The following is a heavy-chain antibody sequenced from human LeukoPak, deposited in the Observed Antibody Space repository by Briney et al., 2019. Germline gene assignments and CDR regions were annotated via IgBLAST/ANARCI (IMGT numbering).Heavy chain of an antibody. CDR1: GGSISSSSYY. CDR3: ASYYDFWSGFWFGP. CDR2: IYYSGST. V-gene: IGHV4-39*01. Sequence: PSETLSLTCTVSGGSISSSSYYWGWIRQPPGKGLEWIGSIYYSGSTYYNPSLKSRVTISVDTSKNQFSLKLSSVTAADTAVYYCASYYDFWSGFWFGPWGQGTLVTVSS. D-gene: IGHD3-3*01. J-gene: IGHJ5*02.